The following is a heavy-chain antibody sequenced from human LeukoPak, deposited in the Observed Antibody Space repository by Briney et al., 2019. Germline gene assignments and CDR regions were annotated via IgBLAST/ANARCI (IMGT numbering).Heavy chain of an antibody. CDR2: ISAYNGNT. D-gene: IGHD2-2*02. Sequence: ASVKVSCKASGYTFTSYGISWVRQAPGQGLEWMGWISAYNGNTNYAQKLQGRVTMTTDTSTSTAYMELWSLRSDDTAVYYCARDPTPAAKPYYFDYLGQGTLVTVSS. CDR3: ARDPTPAAKPYYFDY. CDR1: GYTFTSYG. J-gene: IGHJ4*02. V-gene: IGHV1-18*01.